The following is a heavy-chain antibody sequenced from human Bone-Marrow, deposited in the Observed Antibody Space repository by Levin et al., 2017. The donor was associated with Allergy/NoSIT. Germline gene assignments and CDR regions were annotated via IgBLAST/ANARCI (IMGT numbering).Heavy chain of an antibody. J-gene: IGHJ2*01. CDR1: GFTFSGFW. V-gene: IGHV3-74*01. Sequence: PGGSLRLSCAASGFTFSGFWIHWVRQAPGKGLVWVSRINSDGSNTDYADSVEGRFTSSRDNAKKSVYLQMNSLRAEDTALYYCARDLYGEGSAYFDLWGRGTLVTVSS. D-gene: IGHD4-17*01. CDR2: INSDGSNT. CDR3: ARDLYGEGSAYFDL.